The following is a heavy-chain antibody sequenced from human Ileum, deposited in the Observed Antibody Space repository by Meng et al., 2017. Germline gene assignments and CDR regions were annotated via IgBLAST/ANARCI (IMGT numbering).Heavy chain of an antibody. D-gene: IGHD2-15*01. CDR1: GGSFSSGNW. V-gene: IGHV4-4*02. CDR3: VNYCSGGKCSPNEKTQH. J-gene: IGHJ1*01. CDR2: IFHTGNT. Sequence: QMQLQESGPGLVKPSLTLSLTCGVSGGSFSSGNWWGWVRQPPGKGLEWIGEIFHTGNTNYNPSLQSRVSLSIDKSKNQFSLKVISVTAADTAVYYCVNYCSGGKCSPNEKTQHWGQGTLVTVSS.